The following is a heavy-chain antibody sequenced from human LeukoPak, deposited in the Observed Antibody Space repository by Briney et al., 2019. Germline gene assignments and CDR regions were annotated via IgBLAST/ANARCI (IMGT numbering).Heavy chain of an antibody. J-gene: IGHJ5*02. CDR2: IYYSGST. CDR3: ARHSGPKRESFGQLWPPFDP. CDR1: GGSISSYY. V-gene: IGHV4-59*08. D-gene: IGHD5-18*01. Sequence: SETLSLTCTVSGGSISSYYWSWIRQPPGKGLEWIGYIYYSGSTNYNPSLKSRVAISVDTSKNQFSLKLSSVTAADTAVYYCARHSGPKRESFGQLWPPFDPWGQGTLVTVSS.